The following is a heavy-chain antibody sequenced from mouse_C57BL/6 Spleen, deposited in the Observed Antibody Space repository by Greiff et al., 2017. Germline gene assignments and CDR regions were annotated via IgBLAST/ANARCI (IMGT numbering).Heavy chain of an antibody. Sequence: VLLLQSGAELVKPGASVKLSCKASGYAFTSYWMHWVKQRPGQGHEWIGQIYPGDGDTNYNGKFKGKATLTADKSSSTAYMQLSSLTSEDSAVWFCARAYYSNYDYWGQGTTLTVSS. V-gene: IGHV1-80*01. D-gene: IGHD2-5*01. CDR2: IYPGDGDT. CDR3: ARAYYSNYDY. CDR1: GYAFTSYW. J-gene: IGHJ2*01.